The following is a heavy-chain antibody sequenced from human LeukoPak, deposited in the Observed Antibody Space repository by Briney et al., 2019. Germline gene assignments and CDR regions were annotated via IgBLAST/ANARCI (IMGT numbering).Heavy chain of an antibody. J-gene: IGHJ4*02. CDR2: ISAYNGNT. CDR3: ARNYTGEGFDY. D-gene: IGHD2-2*02. CDR1: GYTFTNYG. Sequence: ASVKVSCKASGYTFTNYGISWVRQAPGQGLEWMGWISAYNGNTNYAQKLQGRITMATDTSTSTAYMALRSLGSDDTAIYYCARNYTGEGFDYWGQGTLVTVSS. V-gene: IGHV1-18*01.